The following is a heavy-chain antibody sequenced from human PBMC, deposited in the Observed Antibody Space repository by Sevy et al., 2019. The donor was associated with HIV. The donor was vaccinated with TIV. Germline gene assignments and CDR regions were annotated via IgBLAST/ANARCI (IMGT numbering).Heavy chain of an antibody. D-gene: IGHD6-13*01. V-gene: IGHV3-7*01. Sequence: GGSLRLSCAASGLSFTSAWMSWVRQAPGKGLEWVANIKQDGSVTYYVDFVKGRFTISRDNARNFLYLQMNSLRAEDTARYYCVRAIAADGSFWGQGTLVTVSS. CDR3: VRAIAADGSF. CDR1: GLSFTSAW. CDR2: IKQDGSVT. J-gene: IGHJ4*02.